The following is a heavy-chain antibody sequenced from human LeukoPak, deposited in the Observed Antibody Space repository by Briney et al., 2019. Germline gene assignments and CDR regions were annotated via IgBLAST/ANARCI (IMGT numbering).Heavy chain of an antibody. D-gene: IGHD2/OR15-2a*01. CDR2: ISYDGSEK. V-gene: IGHV3-30*03. J-gene: IGHJ4*02. CDR3: ARAPEGLRILSADY. CDR1: GFTFSNYG. Sequence: GGSLRLSCAVSGFTFSNYGMYWVRQAPGMGLEWVAVISYDGSEKYYADSMKGRFTISRDNSSNTLSVQMNSLRPEDTAVYYCARAPEGLRILSADYWGQGVLVTVSS.